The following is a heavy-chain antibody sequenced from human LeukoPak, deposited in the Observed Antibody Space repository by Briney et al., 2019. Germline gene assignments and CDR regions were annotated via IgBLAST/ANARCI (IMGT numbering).Heavy chain of an antibody. CDR3: ARGVDGDYVARYYYGMDV. V-gene: IGHV1-18*01. CDR2: ISAYNGHT. J-gene: IGHJ6*02. CDR1: DYTFTSYG. D-gene: IGHD4-17*01. Sequence: GASVKVSCKASDYTFTSYGIIWVRQAPGQGLEWMGWISAYNGHTNYAQKPQGRVTMTTDTSTTTAYMELRSLRSDDTAVYYCARGVDGDYVARYYYGMDVWGQGTTVTVSS.